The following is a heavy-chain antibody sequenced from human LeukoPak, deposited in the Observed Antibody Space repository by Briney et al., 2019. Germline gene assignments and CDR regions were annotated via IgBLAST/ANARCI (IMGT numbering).Heavy chain of an antibody. CDR1: GYTFTMYY. CDR2: INPSGGST. D-gene: IGHD3-10*01. CDR3: ARAMVRGVIWPFDI. Sequence: WASVKVSCKASGYTFTMYYIHWVRQAPGQGLEWMGMINPSGGSTSYAQKFQGRVTMTRDMSTSTVYMELSSLRSEDTAVYYRARAMVRGVIWPFDIWGQGTMVTVSS. J-gene: IGHJ3*02. V-gene: IGHV1-46*01.